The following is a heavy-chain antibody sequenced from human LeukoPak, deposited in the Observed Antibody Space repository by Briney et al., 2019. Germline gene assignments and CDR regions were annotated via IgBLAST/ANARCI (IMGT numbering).Heavy chain of an antibody. D-gene: IGHD5-18*01. CDR2: MFDSVRT. Sequence: SETLSLTCTVSGGSVSSHFWSWIRQPPGKGLEWIGYMFDSVRTKDNPSLKSRLTLSADTSKNQFSLRLSSVTAADTAVYYCATIRRGDIFGYFDFWGQGIKVTVSS. V-gene: IGHV4-59*02. CDR3: ATIRRGDIFGYFDF. CDR1: GGSVSSHF. J-gene: IGHJ4*02.